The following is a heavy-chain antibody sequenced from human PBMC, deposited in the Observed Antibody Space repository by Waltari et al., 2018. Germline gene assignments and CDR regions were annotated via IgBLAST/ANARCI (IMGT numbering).Heavy chain of an antibody. Sequence: QVQLQESGPGLVKPSETLSLTCAVSGYSISSGYYWGWIRQPPGKGLEWSGSIYHSGRTYYNPSPKSGVTISVDTSKNQFALKLSSVTAADTAVYYCARDWEGYCSGGSCQPYDIWGQGTMVTVSS. CDR1: GYSISSGYY. V-gene: IGHV4-38-2*02. CDR3: ARDWEGYCSGGSCQPYDI. D-gene: IGHD2-15*01. CDR2: IYHSGRT. J-gene: IGHJ3*02.